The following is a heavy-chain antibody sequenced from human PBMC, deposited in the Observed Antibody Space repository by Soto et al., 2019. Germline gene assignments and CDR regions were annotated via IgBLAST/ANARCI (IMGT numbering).Heavy chain of an antibody. J-gene: IGHJ3*02. D-gene: IGHD6-19*01. V-gene: IGHV3-23*01. CDR3: AKGTRAVAGFGFDI. CDR1: EFTFNSYS. Sequence: GGSLRLSCAASEFTFNSYSMNWVRQAPGKGLEWVSAISDSGGSTYYADSVKGRFTISRDNSKNTLYLQMNSLRAEDTAVYYCAKGTRAVAGFGFDIWGQGTMVTVSS. CDR2: ISDSGGST.